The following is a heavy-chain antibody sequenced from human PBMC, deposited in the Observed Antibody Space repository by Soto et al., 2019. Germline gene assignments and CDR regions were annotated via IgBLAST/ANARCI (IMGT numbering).Heavy chain of an antibody. D-gene: IGHD5-18*01. CDR2: ISGSGGST. Sequence: EVQLLESGGGLVQPGGSLRLSCAASGFTFSSYAMSWVRQAPGKGLEWVSAISGSGGSTYYADSVKGRFTISRDNSKNTLYLQLNSRRAEDTAVYYCAKDQVQLWFRDFDYWGQGTLVTVSS. V-gene: IGHV3-23*01. CDR1: GFTFSSYA. CDR3: AKDQVQLWFRDFDY. J-gene: IGHJ4*02.